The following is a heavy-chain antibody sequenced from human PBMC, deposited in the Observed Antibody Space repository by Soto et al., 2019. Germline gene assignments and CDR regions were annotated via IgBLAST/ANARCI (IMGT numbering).Heavy chain of an antibody. CDR2: ISGSGGST. CDR1: GFTFSSYA. V-gene: IGHV3-23*01. J-gene: IGHJ4*02. Sequence: EVQLLESGGGLVQPGGSLRLSCAASGFTFSSYAMSWVRQAPGKGLEWVSAISGSGGSTYYADSVKGRFTISRDNSKNTLYLQMNSLRAEDTXXXXCAKDGSMRSSSSFDYWGQGTLVTVSS. D-gene: IGHD6-6*01. CDR3: AKDGSMRSSSSFDY.